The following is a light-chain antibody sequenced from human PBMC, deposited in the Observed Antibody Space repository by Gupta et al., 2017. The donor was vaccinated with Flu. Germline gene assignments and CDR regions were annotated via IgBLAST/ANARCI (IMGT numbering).Light chain of an antibody. CDR3: QQRDSLPRT. Sequence: DIQMTQSPSSLSASVGDRVTITCRTSHTVASFLNWYQQKPREAPKLLVYGASTLQRGVPSRFSGSGSGTAFTLIISRLQPEDFATYYCQQRDSLPRTFGQGTKVEV. J-gene: IGKJ1*01. CDR1: HTVASF. CDR2: GAS. V-gene: IGKV1-39*01.